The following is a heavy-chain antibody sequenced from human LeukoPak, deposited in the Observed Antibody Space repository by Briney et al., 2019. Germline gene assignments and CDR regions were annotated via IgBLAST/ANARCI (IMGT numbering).Heavy chain of an antibody. V-gene: IGHV4-39*07. CDR3: AREQVDTASRYYYYGMDV. CDR1: GGSISSSSYY. J-gene: IGHJ6*02. D-gene: IGHD5-18*01. CDR2: IYYSGST. Sequence: SETLSLTCTVSGGSISSSSYYWGWIRQPPGKGLEWIGSIYYSGSTYYNPSLKSRVTISVDTSKNQFSLKLSSVTAADTAVYYCAREQVDTASRYYYYGMDVWGQGTTVTVSS.